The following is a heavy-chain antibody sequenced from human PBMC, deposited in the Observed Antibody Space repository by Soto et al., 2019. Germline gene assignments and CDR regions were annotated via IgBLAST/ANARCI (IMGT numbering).Heavy chain of an antibody. Sequence: PGGSLRLSCAASGFSFSTYWMHWVRQAPGKGLVWVSRINSDGSSTSYADSVKGRFTISRDNAKNTLYLQMNSLRAEDTAVYYCARDYLYRGSGPYSYYYGMDVWGQGTTVTVSS. J-gene: IGHJ6*02. CDR1: GFSFSTYW. V-gene: IGHV3-74*01. D-gene: IGHD6-19*01. CDR2: INSDGSST. CDR3: ARDYLYRGSGPYSYYYGMDV.